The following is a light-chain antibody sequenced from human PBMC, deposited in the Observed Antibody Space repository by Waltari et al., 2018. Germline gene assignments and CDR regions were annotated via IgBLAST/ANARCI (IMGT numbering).Light chain of an antibody. CDR3: AAWDDSLSGRV. CDR1: SIARKM. J-gene: IGLJ3*02. V-gene: IGLV3-21*02. CDR2: DDN. Sequence: SYVLTQPPSVSVAPGQTARITCGGTSIARKMVHWYQRKPGQAPVLVVYDDNPRPSGIPERFSGSKSGTSASLAISGLRSEDEADYYCAAWDDSLSGRVFGGGTKVTVL.